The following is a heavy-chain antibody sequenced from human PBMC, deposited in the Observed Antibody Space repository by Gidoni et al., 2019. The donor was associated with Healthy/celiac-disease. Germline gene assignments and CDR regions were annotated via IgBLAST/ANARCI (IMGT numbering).Heavy chain of an antibody. CDR1: GFTFDDYA. CDR2: ISWNSGSI. Sequence: EVQLLESGGGVVQHGRSLRLSCAASGFTFDDYALHLVRQAPGKGLEWVSGISWNSGSIGYSDSVKGRFTSSRDNAKNSLYLQMNSLRAEDTAWYYCAKDSVAYHPGLAYWYFDRWGRGTLVTVSS. D-gene: IGHD2-21*01. J-gene: IGHJ2*01. V-gene: IGHV3-9*01. CDR3: AKDSVAYHPGLAYWYFDR.